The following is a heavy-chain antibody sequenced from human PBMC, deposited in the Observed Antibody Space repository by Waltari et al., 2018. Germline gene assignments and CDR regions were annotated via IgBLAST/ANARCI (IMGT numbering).Heavy chain of an antibody. V-gene: IGHV3-48*01. CDR1: GFTFSNYG. CDR3: ARGVPDI. D-gene: IGHD3-10*01. J-gene: IGHJ3*02. CDR2: FYKSGSVI. Sequence: EEQLVESGGGLVRPGGSLRLSCAASGFTFSNYGMNWVRQTPGKGLEWFSCFYKSGSVIYADSVKGRFTVSRDNAKNFLFLQMDSLRVEDTAVYYCARGVPDIWGRGTMVTVSS.